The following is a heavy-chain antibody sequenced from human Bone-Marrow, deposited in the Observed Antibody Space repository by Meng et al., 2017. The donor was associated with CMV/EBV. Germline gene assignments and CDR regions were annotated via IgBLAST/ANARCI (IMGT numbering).Heavy chain of an antibody. Sequence: GESLKISCAASGFTFNSYSMNWVRQAPGKGLEWVSSISSSSSYIYYADSVKGRFTISRDNAQNSLYLQMSSLRAEDTAVYYCATIEAIGPENQGDAFDIWAQGTMVTFSS. D-gene: IGHD1-14*01. CDR1: GFTFNSYS. CDR2: ISSSSSYI. CDR3: ATIEAIGPENQGDAFDI. J-gene: IGHJ3*02. V-gene: IGHV3-21*01.